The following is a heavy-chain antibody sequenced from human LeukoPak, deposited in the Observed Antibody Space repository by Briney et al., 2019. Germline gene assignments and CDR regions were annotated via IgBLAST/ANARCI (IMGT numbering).Heavy chain of an antibody. J-gene: IGHJ4*02. CDR2: ISGSYGTT. CDR3: AKERSGGWPFDY. V-gene: IGHV3-23*01. Sequence: QPGGSLRLSCAASRFSFSSFAMSWVRQAPEKGLDWVSGISGSYGTTYYADSVKGRFTISRDNSKNTLYLQMNNLRAEDTAVYYCAKERSGGWPFDYWGQGTLVTVSS. D-gene: IGHD6-19*01. CDR1: RFSFSSFA.